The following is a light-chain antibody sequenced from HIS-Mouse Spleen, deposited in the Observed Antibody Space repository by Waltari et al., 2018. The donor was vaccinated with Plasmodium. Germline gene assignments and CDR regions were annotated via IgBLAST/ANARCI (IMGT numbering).Light chain of an antibody. CDR2: AAS. J-gene: IGKJ2*01. Sequence: ATQMPQSPSSLSASVGDRVTITCRASQGIRNDLGWYQQKPGKAPKLLISAASSLQSGVPSRFSGSGSGTDFTLTISSLQPEDFATYYCLQDYNYPYTFGQGTKLEIK. CDR1: QGIRND. CDR3: LQDYNYPYT. V-gene: IGKV1-6*02.